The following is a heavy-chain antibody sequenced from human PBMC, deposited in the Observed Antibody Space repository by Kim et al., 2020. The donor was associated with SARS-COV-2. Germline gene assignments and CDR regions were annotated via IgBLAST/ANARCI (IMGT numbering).Heavy chain of an antibody. V-gene: IGHV4-39*01. D-gene: IGHD1-26*01. CDR3: ATQKGLVGGFDP. J-gene: IGHJ5*02. Sequence: FYTPSLKIRVTIAVDTSKKQFSLKLTSVTAADTAVYYCATQKGLVGGFDPWGQGTLVTVSS.